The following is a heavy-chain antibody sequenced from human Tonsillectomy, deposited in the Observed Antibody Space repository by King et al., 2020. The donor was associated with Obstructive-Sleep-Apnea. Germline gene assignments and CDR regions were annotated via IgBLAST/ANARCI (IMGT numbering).Heavy chain of an antibody. D-gene: IGHD2-2*01. CDR1: GGSISNFY. CDR2: IYYSGST. CDR3: ARHRWGYCSTTSCQNWFDP. V-gene: IGHV4-59*08. J-gene: IGHJ5*02. Sequence: QLQESGPVLVKPSETLSLTCTVSGGSISNFYCSWVRQPPGKGLYGIGYIYYSGSTNYNPSPTIRVTISIDTSKNRFSLKLSPLTAAATAVYYCARHRWGYCSTTSCQNWFDPWGQGALVTVSS.